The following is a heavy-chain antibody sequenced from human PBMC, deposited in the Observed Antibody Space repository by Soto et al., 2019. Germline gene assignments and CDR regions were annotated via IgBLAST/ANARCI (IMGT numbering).Heavy chain of an antibody. J-gene: IGHJ4*02. CDR2: IYSGGST. D-gene: IGHD6-13*01. CDR1: GFTVSSNY. Sequence: VGSLRLSCAASGFTVSSNYMSWVRQAPGKGLEWVSVIYSGGSTYYADSVKGRFTISRDNSKNTLYLQMNSLRAEDTAVYYCARLATEYSSSYLDYCRQGTLVTVSS. V-gene: IGHV3-53*01. CDR3: ARLATEYSSSYLDY.